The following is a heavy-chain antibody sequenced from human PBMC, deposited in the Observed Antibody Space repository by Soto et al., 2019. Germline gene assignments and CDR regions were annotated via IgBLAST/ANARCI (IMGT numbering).Heavy chain of an antibody. Sequence: ASVKVSCKASGYTFTSYGISWLRQAPGQGLEWMGWISAYNGNTNYAQKLQGRVTMTTDTSTSTAYMELRSLRSDDTAVYYCARFVITFGGVIVPTHFDYWGQGTLVTVSS. D-gene: IGHD3-16*02. CDR3: ARFVITFGGVIVPTHFDY. CDR2: ISAYNGNT. J-gene: IGHJ4*02. CDR1: GYTFTSYG. V-gene: IGHV1-18*01.